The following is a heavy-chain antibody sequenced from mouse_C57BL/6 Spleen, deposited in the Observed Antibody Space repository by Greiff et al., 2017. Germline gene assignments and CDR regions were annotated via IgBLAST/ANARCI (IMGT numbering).Heavy chain of an antibody. D-gene: IGHD2-4*01. CDR3: ARWDYDYDRNYFDY. CDR1: GYTFTSYW. CDR2: IYPGSGST. J-gene: IGHJ2*01. V-gene: IGHV1-55*01. Sequence: QVQLQQPGAELVKPGASVKMSCKASGYTFTSYWITWVKQRPGQGLEWIGEIYPGSGSTNYNEKFKSKATLTVDTSSSTAYMQLSSLTSEDSAVYYCARWDYDYDRNYFDYWGQGTTLTVSS.